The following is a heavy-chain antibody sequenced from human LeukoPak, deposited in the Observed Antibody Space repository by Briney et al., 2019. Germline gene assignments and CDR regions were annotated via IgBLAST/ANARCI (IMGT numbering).Heavy chain of an antibody. CDR1: GGSFSGYY. Sequence: SETLSLTCAVYGGSFSGYYWSWIRQPPGEGLEWIGEINHSGSTNYNPSLKSRVTISVDTSKNQFSLKLSSVTAADTAVYYCASQGGYAKGYYYYYGMDVWGQGTTVTVSS. CDR2: INHSGST. V-gene: IGHV4-34*01. J-gene: IGHJ6*02. CDR3: ASQGGYAKGYYYYYGMDV. D-gene: IGHD5-12*01.